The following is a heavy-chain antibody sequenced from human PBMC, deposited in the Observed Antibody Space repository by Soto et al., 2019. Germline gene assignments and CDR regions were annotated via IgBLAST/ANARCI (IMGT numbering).Heavy chain of an antibody. CDR1: FGSISRGGYS. CDR3: AREGAAAGVGYFDY. J-gene: IGHJ4*02. D-gene: IGHD6-13*01. CDR2: IYHSGST. Sequence: TLCHTCTVSFGSISRGGYSFSCIRHPPGKGLEWIGYIYHSGSTYYNPSLKSRVTISVDRSKNQFSLKLSSVTAADTAVYYCAREGAAAGVGYFDYWGQGTLVTVSS. V-gene: IGHV4-30-2*01.